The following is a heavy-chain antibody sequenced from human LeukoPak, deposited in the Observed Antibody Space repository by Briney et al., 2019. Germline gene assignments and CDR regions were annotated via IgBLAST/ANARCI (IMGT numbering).Heavy chain of an antibody. Sequence: ASVKVSCKASGYTFTGYYMHWVRQAPGQGLEWMGWINPNSGGTNYAQKFQGRVTITADESTSTAYMELSSLRSEDTAVYYCARDVVAAVYFDYWGQGTLVTVSS. CDR1: GYTFTGYY. CDR3: ARDVVAAVYFDY. D-gene: IGHD2-15*01. CDR2: INPNSGGT. V-gene: IGHV1-2*02. J-gene: IGHJ4*02.